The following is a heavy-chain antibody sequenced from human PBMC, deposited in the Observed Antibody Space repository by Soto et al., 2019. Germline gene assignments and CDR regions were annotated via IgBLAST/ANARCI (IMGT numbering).Heavy chain of an antibody. D-gene: IGHD3-3*01. Sequence: VASVKVSCKASGYTFTSYDINWVRQATGQGLEWMGWMNPNSGSTGYAQKFQGRVTMTRNTSISTAYMELSSLRSEDTAVYYCARLSQRITIFGVVISPPWFDPWGQGTLVTVSS. CDR1: GYTFTSYD. CDR3: ARLSQRITIFGVVISPPWFDP. CDR2: MNPNSGST. J-gene: IGHJ5*02. V-gene: IGHV1-8*01.